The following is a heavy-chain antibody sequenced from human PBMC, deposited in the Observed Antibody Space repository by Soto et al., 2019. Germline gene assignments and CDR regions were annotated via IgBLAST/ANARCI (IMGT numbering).Heavy chain of an antibody. V-gene: IGHV3-21*01. D-gene: IGHD3-3*01. CDR3: AGGLVLRFLEWLSTLGY. CDR2: ISSSSSYI. Sequence: EVQLVESGGGLVKPGGSLRLSCAASGFTFSSYSMNWVRQAPGKGLEWVSSISSSSSYIYYADSVKGRFTISRDNAKNSLYLQMNSLGAGDTPVYYCAGGLVLRFLEWLSTLGYWGQGTLVTVSS. CDR1: GFTFSSYS. J-gene: IGHJ4*02.